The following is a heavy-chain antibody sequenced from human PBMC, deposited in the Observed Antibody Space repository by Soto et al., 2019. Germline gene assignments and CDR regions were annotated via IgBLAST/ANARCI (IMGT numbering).Heavy chain of an antibody. CDR3: ARAKDSSSWYLSRGEYYFDY. Sequence: QVQLQQSGPGLVKPSQTLSLTCAITGDSVSSNSAVWNGISQSPSRGVEWLGRTYSRSKWYIACAVSVKSRTTIHPDTSKNQFSLQLNSVTPEDTAVYYCARAKDSSSWYLSRGEYYFDYWGQGTLVSVSS. CDR2: TYSRSKWYI. CDR1: GDSVSSNSAV. J-gene: IGHJ4*02. D-gene: IGHD6-13*01. V-gene: IGHV6-1*01.